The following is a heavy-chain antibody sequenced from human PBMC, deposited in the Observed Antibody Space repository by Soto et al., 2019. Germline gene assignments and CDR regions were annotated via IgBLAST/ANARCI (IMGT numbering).Heavy chain of an antibody. CDR2: IYYSGTT. D-gene: IGHD3-10*01. CDR3: ARRLVRGVIDY. Sequence: PSQTLRLPRAVAGGSSVSRSGRSSIRQPPGKGLEWIGYIYYSGTTYYNPSLKSRVTMSVDTSKNQFSLKLTSVTAVDTAVYYCARRLVRGVIDYWGHGTLVTVSS. V-gene: IGHV4-28*01. CDR1: GGSSVSRSG. J-gene: IGHJ4*01.